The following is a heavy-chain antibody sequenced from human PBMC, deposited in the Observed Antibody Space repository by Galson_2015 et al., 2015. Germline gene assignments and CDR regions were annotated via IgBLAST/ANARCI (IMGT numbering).Heavy chain of an antibody. J-gene: IGHJ6*02. Sequence: SLRLSCAASGFTFSSYGMHWVRQAPGKGLEWVAVISYDGSNKYYADSVKGRFTISRDNSKNTLYLQMNSLRAEDTAVYYCAKVGACGYCSSTSSDYYYYYGMDVWGQGTTVTVSS. CDR1: GFTFSSYG. V-gene: IGHV3-30*18. CDR2: ISYDGSNK. D-gene: IGHD2-2*03. CDR3: AKVGACGYCSSTSSDYYYYYGMDV.